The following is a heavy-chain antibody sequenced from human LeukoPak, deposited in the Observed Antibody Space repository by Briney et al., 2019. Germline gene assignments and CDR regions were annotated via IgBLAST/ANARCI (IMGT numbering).Heavy chain of an antibody. Sequence: AASVKVSCKASGYTFTDYYIHWVRQAPGQGLEWMGWINPNSGGTNYAHKFQGRVTMTSDTSISTVYMDLSSLNSDDTAVYYCARDVGSLVVDYWGQGTLVTVSS. CDR3: ARDVGSLVVDY. V-gene: IGHV1-2*07. CDR1: GYTFTDYY. J-gene: IGHJ4*02. CDR2: INPNSGGT. D-gene: IGHD2-8*02.